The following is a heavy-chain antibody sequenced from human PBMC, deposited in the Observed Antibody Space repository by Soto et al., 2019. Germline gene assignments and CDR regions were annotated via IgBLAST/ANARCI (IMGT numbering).Heavy chain of an antibody. CDR2: FDPEDGET. CDR3: ATTLGDYDTACFDI. J-gene: IGHJ3*02. CDR1: GYTLTELS. Sequence: ASVKVSCKVSGYTLTELSMHWVLQAPGKGLEWMGGFDPEDGETIYAQKFQGRVTMTEDTSTDTAYMELSSLRSEDTAVYYCATTLGDYDTACFDIWGQGKMVTVSS. D-gene: IGHD4-17*01. V-gene: IGHV1-24*01.